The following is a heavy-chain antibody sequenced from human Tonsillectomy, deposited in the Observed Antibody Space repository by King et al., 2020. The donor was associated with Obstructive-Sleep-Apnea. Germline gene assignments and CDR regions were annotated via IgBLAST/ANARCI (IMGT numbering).Heavy chain of an antibody. D-gene: IGHD4-17*01. CDR3: ARDFPPMNYGYYVVNDH. CDR2: ISSSGTTK. Sequence: VQLVESGGDLVKPGGSLRLSCAASRFNFSDYFMSWIRQAPGKGLEWVAYISSSGTTKYYADSVKGRFTISRDNTKNSLYLQMNSLRVEDTALYYCARDFPPMNYGYYVVNDHWGQGTLVTVSS. J-gene: IGHJ5*02. CDR1: RFNFSDYF. V-gene: IGHV3-11*01.